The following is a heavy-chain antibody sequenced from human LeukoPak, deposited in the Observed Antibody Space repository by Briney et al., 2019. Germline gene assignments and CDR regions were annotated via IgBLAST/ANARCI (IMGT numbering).Heavy chain of an antibody. V-gene: IGHV4-34*01. CDR3: ARRGDYSAFDI. D-gene: IGHD4-11*01. J-gene: IGHJ3*02. CDR2: INHSGST. CDR1: GGSFSGYY. Sequence: SETLSLTCAVYGGSFSGYYWSWIRQPPGKGLEWIGEINHSGSTNYNPSLKSRVTISVDTSKNQFSLKLSSVTAADTAVYYCARRGDYSAFDIWGQGTMVTVSS.